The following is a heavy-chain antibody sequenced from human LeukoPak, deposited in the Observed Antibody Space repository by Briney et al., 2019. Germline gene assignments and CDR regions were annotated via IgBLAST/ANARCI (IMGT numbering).Heavy chain of an antibody. CDR1: GGSFSGYY. J-gene: IGHJ3*01. CDR2: INHSGST. D-gene: IGHD2/OR15-2a*01. Sequence: SETLSLTCAVYGGSFSGYYWNWIRQPPGKGLEWIGEINHSGSTSYNPSFKSRVTISVDTSKNQFSLKLSSVTAADTAVYYCERVYLANDAFDVWGQGTMVTVSS. CDR3: ERVYLANDAFDV. V-gene: IGHV4-34*01.